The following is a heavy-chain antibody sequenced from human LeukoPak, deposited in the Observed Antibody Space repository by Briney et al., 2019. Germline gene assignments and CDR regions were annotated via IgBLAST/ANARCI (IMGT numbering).Heavy chain of an antibody. V-gene: IGHV1-18*01. D-gene: IGHD2-2*02. Sequence: ASVKVSCKASGYTFTSYGISWVRQAPGQGLEWMGWISAYNGNTNYAQKLQGRVTMTTDTSTSTAYMELRSLRSDDTAVYYCAGGGGSRDIVVVPAAIWFDPWGQGTLVTVSS. J-gene: IGHJ5*02. CDR2: ISAYNGNT. CDR1: GYTFTSYG. CDR3: AGGGGSRDIVVVPAAIWFDP.